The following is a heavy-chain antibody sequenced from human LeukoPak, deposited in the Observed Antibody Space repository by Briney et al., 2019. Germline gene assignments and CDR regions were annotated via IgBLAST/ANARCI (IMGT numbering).Heavy chain of an antibody. D-gene: IGHD6-6*01. CDR1: GGSISSSSYY. CDR3: ARTPSPLDV. J-gene: IGHJ6*04. Sequence: SETLSLTCTVSGGSISSSSYYWGWIRQPPGKGLEWIGSIYYSGSTYYNPSLKSRVTISVDTSKNQFSLKLSSVTAADTAVYYCARTPSPLDVWGKGTTVTVSS. CDR2: IYYSGST. V-gene: IGHV4-39*07.